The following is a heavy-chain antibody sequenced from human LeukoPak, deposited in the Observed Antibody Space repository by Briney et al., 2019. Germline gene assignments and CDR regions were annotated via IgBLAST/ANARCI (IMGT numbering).Heavy chain of an antibody. D-gene: IGHD6-13*01. J-gene: IGHJ4*02. V-gene: IGHV3-66*01. CDR3: ARDHAEAGTDDY. CDR1: EFTVNTNY. Sequence: PGGSLRLSCPASEFTVNTNYMNWVRQAPGRGLEWVASIYIGDRTYYADSVKGRFTIYRDNSKNRLYLQMSSLRVDDTAVYYCARDHAEAGTDDYWGQGTLVTVSS. CDR2: IYIGDRT.